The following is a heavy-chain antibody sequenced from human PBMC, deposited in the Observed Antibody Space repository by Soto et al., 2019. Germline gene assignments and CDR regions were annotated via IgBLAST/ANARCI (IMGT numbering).Heavy chain of an antibody. D-gene: IGHD4-17*01. CDR1: GGSISSSSYY. CDR3: ARHRGGDIEVTTAQDNWFDL. V-gene: IGHV4-39*01. Sequence: SETLSLTCTVSGGSISSSSYYWGWVRQPPGKGLEWIGSISFSGATYYNPSLQSRVTISVDTSKNQFSLRLSSVTAAETAVFYCARHRGGDIEVTTAQDNWFDLWGQGTLVTVSS. J-gene: IGHJ5*02. CDR2: ISFSGAT.